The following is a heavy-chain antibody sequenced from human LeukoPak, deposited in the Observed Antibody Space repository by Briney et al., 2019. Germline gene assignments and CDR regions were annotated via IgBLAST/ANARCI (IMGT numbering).Heavy chain of an antibody. CDR2: INAGNGNT. CDR1: GHTFTSYA. V-gene: IGHV1-3*03. J-gene: IGHJ4*02. Sequence: GASVKVSCKASGHTFTSYAMHWVRQAPGQRLEWMGWINAGNGNTKYSQEFQGRATITRDTSASTAYMELSSLRSEDMAVYYCARSHSVAGTWDLFGYWGQGTLVTVSS. CDR3: ARSHSVAGTWDLFGY. D-gene: IGHD6-19*01.